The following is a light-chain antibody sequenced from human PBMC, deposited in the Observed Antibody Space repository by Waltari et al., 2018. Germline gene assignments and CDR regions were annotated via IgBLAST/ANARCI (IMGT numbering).Light chain of an antibody. V-gene: IGLV2-11*01. CDR3: CSYAGSYGGSYSVV. J-gene: IGLJ2*01. CDR2: DVD. CDR1: SSDVGAYNY. Sequence: QSALTQPRSVSGSPGQSVTFSCTGTSSDVGAYNYVSWYQHNPGKAPKLMVYDVDKRPSGLPDRFSGSKSGNTASLTISGLQAEDEADYYCCSYAGSYGGSYSVVFGGGTKVTVL.